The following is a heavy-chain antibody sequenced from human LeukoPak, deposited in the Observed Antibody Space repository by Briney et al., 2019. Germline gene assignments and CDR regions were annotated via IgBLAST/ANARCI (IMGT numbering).Heavy chain of an antibody. Sequence: GGSLRLSCAASGFPFSNYDIHWVRQAPGKGLEWVAVISFDGSNKKYADSVKGRFTISRGNFKNTVSLQMNSLRAEDTAVYYCAKSITEDGLNIWGQGTLVTVSS. V-gene: IGHV3-30*18. CDR1: GFPFSNYD. J-gene: IGHJ4*02. CDR2: ISFDGSNK. CDR3: AKSITEDGLNI. D-gene: IGHD2/OR15-2a*01.